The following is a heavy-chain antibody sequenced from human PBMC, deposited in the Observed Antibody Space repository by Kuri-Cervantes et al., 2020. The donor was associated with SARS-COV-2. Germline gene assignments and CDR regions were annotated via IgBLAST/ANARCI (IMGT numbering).Heavy chain of an antibody. CDR1: GFTFSSYA. J-gene: IGHJ4*02. Sequence: GGSLRLSCAASGFTFSSYAMHWVRQAPGKGLEWVAVIPYDGSNKYYADPVKGRFTISRDNSKNTLYLQMNSLRAEDAAVYYCASGSITIFGVVTTGFDYWGQGTLVTVSS. CDR2: IPYDGSNK. V-gene: IGHV3-30-3*01. D-gene: IGHD3-3*01. CDR3: ASGSITIFGVVTTGFDY.